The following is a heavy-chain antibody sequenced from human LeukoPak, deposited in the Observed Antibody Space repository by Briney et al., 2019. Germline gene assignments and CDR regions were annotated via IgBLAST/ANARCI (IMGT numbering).Heavy chain of an antibody. V-gene: IGHV4-39*07. J-gene: IGHJ5*02. Sequence: SETLSLTCTVSGGSISSSTYYWGWIRQPPGKGLEWIGSISYSGSTFYNPSLKSRVIISGDTSKNQFSLKLSSVTAADTAVYYCARAPYSFGDHNWFDPWGQGTLVTVSS. CDR1: GGSISSSTYY. CDR2: ISYSGST. D-gene: IGHD5-18*01. CDR3: ARAPYSFGDHNWFDP.